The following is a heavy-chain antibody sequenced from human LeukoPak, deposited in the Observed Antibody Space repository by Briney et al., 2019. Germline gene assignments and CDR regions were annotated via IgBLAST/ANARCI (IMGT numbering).Heavy chain of an antibody. CDR3: ASRRYCSSTSCPLD. D-gene: IGHD2-2*01. CDR1: GFTFSSYA. J-gene: IGHJ4*02. V-gene: IGHV3-23*01. CDR2: IGGSGGST. Sequence: GGSLRLSCAASGFTFSSYAMSWVRQAPGKGLEWVSAIGGSGGSTYYADSVKGRFTISRDNSKNTLYLQMNSLRAEDTAVYYCASRRYCSSTSCPLDWGQGTLVTVSS.